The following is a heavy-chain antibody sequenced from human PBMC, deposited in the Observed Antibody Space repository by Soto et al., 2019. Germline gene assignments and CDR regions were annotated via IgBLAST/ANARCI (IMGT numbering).Heavy chain of an antibody. CDR3: ARIQGYCSGGSCYRFDP. CDR1: GFTFSSYS. D-gene: IGHD2-15*01. CDR2: ISSSSSYI. J-gene: IGHJ5*02. Sequence: EVQLVESGGGLVKPGGSLRLSCAASGFTFSSYSMNWVRQAPGKGLEWVSSISSSSSYIYYADSVKGRFTISRDNAKNSRYLQMISLRAEDTAVYYCARIQGYCSGGSCYRFDPWGQGTLVTVSS. V-gene: IGHV3-21*01.